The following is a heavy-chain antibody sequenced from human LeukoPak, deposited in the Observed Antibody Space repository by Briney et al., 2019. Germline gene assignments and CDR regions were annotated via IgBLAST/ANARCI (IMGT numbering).Heavy chain of an antibody. D-gene: IGHD3-10*01. CDR1: GYTLTELS. CDR3: ATDPPMVRGVTYYYYGMDV. J-gene: IGHJ6*02. CDR2: FDPEDGET. V-gene: IGHV1-24*01. Sequence: ASVKVSCKVSGYTLTELSMHWVRQAPGKGLEWMGGFDPEDGETIYAQKSQGRVTMTEDTSTDTAYMELSSLRSEDTAVYYCATDPPMVRGVTYYYYGMDVWGQGTTVTVSS.